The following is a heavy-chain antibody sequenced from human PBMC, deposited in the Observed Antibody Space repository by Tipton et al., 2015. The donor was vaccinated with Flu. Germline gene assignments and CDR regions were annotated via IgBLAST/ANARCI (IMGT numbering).Heavy chain of an antibody. D-gene: IGHD3-22*01. Sequence: SLRLSCAASGFSFDDYAMHWVRQAPGKGLEWVSGISWNSDNIVYADSVKGRFTISRDNAKNSLYLQMNSLRPEDTALYYCARALYPITMVVEKWSTGRIWGQGTMVTVSS. CDR1: GFSFDDYA. J-gene: IGHJ3*02. CDR3: ARALYPITMVVEKWSTGRI. V-gene: IGHV3-9*01. CDR2: ISWNSDNI.